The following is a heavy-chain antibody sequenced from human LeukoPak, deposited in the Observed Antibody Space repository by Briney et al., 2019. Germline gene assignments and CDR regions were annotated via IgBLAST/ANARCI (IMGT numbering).Heavy chain of an antibody. V-gene: IGHV4-39*01. CDR1: GGSISSSSYY. J-gene: IGHJ4*02. Sequence: SETLSLTCTVSGGSISSSSYYWGWIRQPPGKGLEWIGSIYYSGSTYYNPSLKSRVTISVDTSKNQFSLKLSSVTAADTAVYYCARGGHYYDSSGYFRDWGQGTLVTVSS. D-gene: IGHD3-22*01. CDR3: ARGGHYYDSSGYFRD. CDR2: IYYSGST.